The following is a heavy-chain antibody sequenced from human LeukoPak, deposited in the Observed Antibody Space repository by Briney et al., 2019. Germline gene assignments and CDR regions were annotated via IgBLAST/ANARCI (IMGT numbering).Heavy chain of an antibody. V-gene: IGHV4-59*01. CDR2: IYYGGST. J-gene: IGHJ6*02. CDR1: GGSISSYY. Sequence: SETLSLTCTVSGGSISSYYWSWIRQPPGKGLEWIGYIYYGGSTNYNPSLKSRVTISVGTSKNQFSLKLSSVTAADTAVYYCAKGVVPAAMYEGYGMDVWGQGTTVTVSS. CDR3: AKGVVPAAMYEGYGMDV. D-gene: IGHD2-2*01.